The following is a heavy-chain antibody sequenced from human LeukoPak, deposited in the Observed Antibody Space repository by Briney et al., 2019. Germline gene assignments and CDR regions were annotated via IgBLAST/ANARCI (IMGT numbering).Heavy chain of an antibody. D-gene: IGHD3-10*01. CDR3: ARVGRGVYGMDV. Sequence: GGSLRLSCAASGFTFSIHGMNWVRQAPGKGLEWVSYIINSGGIVYYTDSVQGRFTISRDNARNSLFLQMNSLRDEDTAVYYCARVGRGVYGMDVWGQGTTVTVSS. CDR1: GFTFSIHG. J-gene: IGHJ6*02. V-gene: IGHV3-48*02. CDR2: IINSGGIV.